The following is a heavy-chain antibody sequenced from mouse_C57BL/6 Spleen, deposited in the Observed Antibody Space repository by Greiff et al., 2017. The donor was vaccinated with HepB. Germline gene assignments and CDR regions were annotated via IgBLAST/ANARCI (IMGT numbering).Heavy chain of an antibody. V-gene: IGHV5-4*01. D-gene: IGHD1-1*01. CDR3: ARGEAYGSSYWYFDV. CDR1: GFTFSSYA. J-gene: IGHJ1*03. CDR2: ISDGGSYT. Sequence: EVQGVESGGGLVKPGGSLKLSCAASGFTFSSYAMSWVRQTPEKRLEWVATISDGGSYTYYPDNVKGRFPISRDNAKNNLYLQMSHLKSEDTAMYYCARGEAYGSSYWYFDVWGTGTTVTVSS.